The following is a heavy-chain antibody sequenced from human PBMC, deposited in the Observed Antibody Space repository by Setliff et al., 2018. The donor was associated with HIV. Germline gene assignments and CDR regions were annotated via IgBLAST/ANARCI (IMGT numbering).Heavy chain of an antibody. CDR1: GGFINTNSYY. J-gene: IGHJ3*01. CDR3: ARQRAGEIEELPGALPLRGVFDL. Sequence: SETLSLTCNVSGGFINTNSYYWGWIRQPPGKKVEWIGNVFYSGTTYYSPSLKSRVTISVDTAKNHFSLRLSSVTAADTAVYYCARQRAGEIEELPGALPLRGVFDLWGQGTMVTVSS. CDR2: VFYSGTT. V-gene: IGHV4-39*01. D-gene: IGHD1-7*01.